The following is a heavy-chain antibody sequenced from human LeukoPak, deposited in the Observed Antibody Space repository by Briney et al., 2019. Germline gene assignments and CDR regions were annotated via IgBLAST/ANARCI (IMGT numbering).Heavy chain of an antibody. CDR3: AKDVGYCGSTSCYFSY. CDR1: GFTFSSNA. V-gene: IGHV3-23*01. CDR2: VSGSGDAT. J-gene: IGHJ4*02. Sequence: GGSLRLSCAASGFTFSSNATSWVRQAPGKGLEWVSTVSGSGDATYYAESVKGRFTISRDNSKNTLYLQMNSLRAGDTAVYYCAKDVGYCGSTSCYFSYWGQGTLVTVAS. D-gene: IGHD2-2*01.